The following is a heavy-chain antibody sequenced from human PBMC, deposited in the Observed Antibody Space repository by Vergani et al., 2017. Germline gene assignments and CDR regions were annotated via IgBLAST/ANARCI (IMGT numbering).Heavy chain of an antibody. J-gene: IGHJ4*02. CDR1: GYSFTSYW. Sequence: EVQLVQSGAEVKKPGESLKISCKGSGYSFTSYWIGWVRQMPGKGLEWMGIIYPGDSDTRYSPSFQGQVTISADKSISTAYLQWSSLKASDTAMYYCARNPYYDSSRYYYPSETGSYFDYWGQGTLVTVSS. D-gene: IGHD3-22*01. V-gene: IGHV5-51*01. CDR2: IYPGDSDT. CDR3: ARNPYYDSSRYYYPSETGSYFDY.